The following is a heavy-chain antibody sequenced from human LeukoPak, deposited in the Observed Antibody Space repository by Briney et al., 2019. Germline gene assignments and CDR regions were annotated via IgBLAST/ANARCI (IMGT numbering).Heavy chain of an antibody. CDR1: GGSIPGYY. J-gene: IGHJ4*02. CDR2: IHYTGAT. CDR3: ARGNILTGYCFDF. V-gene: IGHV4-34*01. D-gene: IGHD3-9*01. Sequence: PSETLSLTCAVYGGSIPGYYWSWIRQTPGRGLEWVGEIHYTGATSYNPSLKSRATISTDTSKNQFSLRLSSVTAADTAVYYCARGNILTGYCFDFWGQGALVTVSS.